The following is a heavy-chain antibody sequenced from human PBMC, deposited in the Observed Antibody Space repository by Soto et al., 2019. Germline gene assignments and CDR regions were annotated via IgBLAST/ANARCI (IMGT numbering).Heavy chain of an antibody. J-gene: IGHJ4*02. V-gene: IGHV1-2*02. CDR1: EYTFTDDY. D-gene: IGHD2-2*01. CDR3: ARHSCRSTSCFYNY. CDR2: LNPNTGAT. Sequence: ASVKVSCKTSEYTFTDDYIYWLRQAPGQVLEWMGLLNPNTGATDFAPRFQGRVTLTSDTSISTAYMELSRLTSDDTAVVDCARHSCRSTSCFYNYWGPGTLVTVSS.